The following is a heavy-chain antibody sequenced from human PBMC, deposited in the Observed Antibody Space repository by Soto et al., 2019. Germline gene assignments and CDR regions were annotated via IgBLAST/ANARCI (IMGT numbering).Heavy chain of an antibody. J-gene: IGHJ4*02. Sequence: QVQLQESGPGLVKPSETLSLTCTFSGGSISSYYLSWIRQPPGKGLEWLGSIYYSGSTNYNPSLKSRVTISVDTSKNQFSLKLSSVTAADTAVYSCVAGRGWYWPLGYWGQGTLVTVSS. CDR1: GGSISSYY. CDR3: VAGRGWYWPLGY. V-gene: IGHV4-59*01. D-gene: IGHD6-19*01. CDR2: IYYSGST.